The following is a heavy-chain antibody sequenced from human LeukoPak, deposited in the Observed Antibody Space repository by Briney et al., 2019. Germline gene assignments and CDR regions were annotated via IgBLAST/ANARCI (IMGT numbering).Heavy chain of an antibody. CDR3: ARGLIEYSSSFSDY. J-gene: IGHJ4*02. CDR2: INPNSGDT. CDR1: GYTFTDYY. V-gene: IGHV1-2*02. Sequence: ASVKVSCKASGYTFTDYYMHWVRQTPGQGLEWMGWINPNSGDTNYAQKFQGRVTMTRDTSISTAYMELSRLRSDDTAVYYCARGLIEYSSSFSDYWGQGTLVTVSS. D-gene: IGHD6-6*01.